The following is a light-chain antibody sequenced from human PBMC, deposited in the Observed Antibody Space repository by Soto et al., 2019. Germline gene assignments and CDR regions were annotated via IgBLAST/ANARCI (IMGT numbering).Light chain of an antibody. CDR3: V. CDR1: SSDVGGYNY. J-gene: IGLJ1*01. CDR2: EVS. V-gene: IGLV2-8*01. Sequence: QSALTQPPSASGSPGQSVTISCTGTSSDVGGYNYVSWYQQHPGKAPKLMIYEVSKRPSGVPDRFSGSKSGNTASLTVSGLQAAEEAEYSDVFVTGTKLTAL.